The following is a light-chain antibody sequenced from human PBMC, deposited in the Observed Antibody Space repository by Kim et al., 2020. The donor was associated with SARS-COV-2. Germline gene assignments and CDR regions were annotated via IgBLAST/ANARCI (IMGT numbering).Light chain of an antibody. Sequence: APLNCTSSQTVLYKSNNKTYLAWYQQNPGQAPKLLIYWSSIRESGVSDRFSGSGSETDFTLTISSRQAEDVAVYYCQQYYSTPPSFGQGTKLEI. J-gene: IGKJ2*03. CDR2: WSS. CDR3: QQYYSTPPS. CDR1: QTVLYKSNNKTY. V-gene: IGKV4-1*01.